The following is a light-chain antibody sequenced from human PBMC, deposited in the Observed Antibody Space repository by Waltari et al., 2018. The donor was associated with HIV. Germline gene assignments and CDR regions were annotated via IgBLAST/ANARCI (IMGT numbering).Light chain of an antibody. Sequence: QSALTQPPSASASPGQSVTISCTGASSALGVYNSVSWYQQRPGKAPKVIISEVSKRSSGVPNRFSGSTSGNTASLTVSGLQADDEAEYFCSFYGGSNILVFGGGTKLTVL. CDR3: SFYGGSNILV. CDR2: EVS. V-gene: IGLV2-8*01. J-gene: IGLJ2*01. CDR1: SSALGVYNS.